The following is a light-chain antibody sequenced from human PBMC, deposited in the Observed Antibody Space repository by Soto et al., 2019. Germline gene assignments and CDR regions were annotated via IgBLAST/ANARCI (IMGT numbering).Light chain of an antibody. CDR3: QQYNNWPET. V-gene: IGKV3-15*01. J-gene: IGKJ1*01. Sequence: EIVMTQSPATLSVSPGERATLSCRASQSVSSNLAWYQRKPGQAPRLLIHGASTRATGIPARFSGSGSGTEFTLTISSLQSEDFAVYYCQQYNNWPETFGQGTK. CDR2: GAS. CDR1: QSVSSN.